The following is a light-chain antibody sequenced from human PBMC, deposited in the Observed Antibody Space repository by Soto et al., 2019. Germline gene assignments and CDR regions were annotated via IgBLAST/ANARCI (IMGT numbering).Light chain of an antibody. CDR3: QSYDSSLDVV. V-gene: IGLV1-40*01. Sequence: QAVVTQPPSVSGAPGQRVTISCTGSSSNIGAGYDVHWYQQLPGTAPKLLIYGNSNRPSGVPDRFSGSKSGTSASLAITGLQAGDEADYYCQSYDSSLDVVFGGGTKLTVL. J-gene: IGLJ2*01. CDR1: SSNIGAGYD. CDR2: GNS.